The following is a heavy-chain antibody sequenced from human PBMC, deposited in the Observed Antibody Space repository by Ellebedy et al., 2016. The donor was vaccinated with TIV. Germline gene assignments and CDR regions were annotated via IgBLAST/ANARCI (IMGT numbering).Heavy chain of an antibody. CDR1: GYTFTANY. Sequence: ASVKVSCKASGYTFTANYVHWVRQAPGQGLEWMGWINLDSGVTNFAQKFQGRVTMTRDTSVNTAYMELSRLESADTAVYYCARVRRGSSGMDVWGQGTTATVS. CDR3: ARVRRGSSGMDV. J-gene: IGHJ6*02. CDR2: INLDSGVT. V-gene: IGHV1-2*02. D-gene: IGHD6-13*01.